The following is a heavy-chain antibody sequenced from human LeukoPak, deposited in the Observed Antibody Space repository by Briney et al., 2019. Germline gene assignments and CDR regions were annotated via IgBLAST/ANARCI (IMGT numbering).Heavy chain of an antibody. J-gene: IGHJ4*02. Sequence: PGGSLRLSCAASGFTFSSCSMNWVRQAPGKGLEWVSYISSSSSTIYYADSVKGRFTISRDNAKNSLYLQMNSLRAEDTAVYYCARDLRRYFDYWGQGTLVTVSS. CDR2: ISSSSSTI. CDR1: GFTFSSCS. CDR3: ARDLRRYFDY. V-gene: IGHV3-48*04.